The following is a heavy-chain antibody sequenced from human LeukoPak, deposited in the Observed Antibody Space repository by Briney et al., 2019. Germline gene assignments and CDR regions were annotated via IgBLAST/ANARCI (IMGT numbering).Heavy chain of an antibody. CDR2: ISGSSNYI. CDR3: ARDYGGNPTSVWFDP. CDR1: GLTFSSYT. V-gene: IGHV3-21*04. Sequence: GVSLRLSCAASGLTFSSYTMNWVRQAPGKGLEWVSSISGSSNYIYHADSLEGRSTSSKDNAKSSLYLQMSSLRAEDTAVYYCARDYGGNPTSVWFDPWGQGTLVTVSS. D-gene: IGHD4-23*01. J-gene: IGHJ5*02.